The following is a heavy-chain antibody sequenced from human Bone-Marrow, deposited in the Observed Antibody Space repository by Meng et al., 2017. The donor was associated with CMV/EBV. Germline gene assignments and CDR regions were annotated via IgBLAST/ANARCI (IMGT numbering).Heavy chain of an antibody. D-gene: IGHD5-24*01. CDR3: ARSGDGYSFGYYGMDV. Sequence: ASVKVSCKTSGYTFTSYGISWVRQAPGQGLEWMGWISVYNGNTNYVQSLQGRVTVTTDTSTSTAYMEMRSLRSDDTAVYYCARSGDGYSFGYYGMDVWGQGTTVTFS. CDR2: ISVYNGNT. V-gene: IGHV1-18*01. J-gene: IGHJ6*02. CDR1: GYTFTSYG.